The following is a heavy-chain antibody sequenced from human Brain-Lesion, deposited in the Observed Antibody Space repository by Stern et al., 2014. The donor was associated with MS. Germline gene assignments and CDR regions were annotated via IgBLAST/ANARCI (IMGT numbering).Heavy chain of an antibody. D-gene: IGHD3-22*01. V-gene: IGHV4-30-2*01. CDR2: IYHSGST. CDR3: ARGDHRNSYDSSCYYYFVFDV. Sequence: QLVQSGSGLVKPSQTLSLTCAVSDASLNSVVYSWSWIRQPPGKGLEWIGSIYHSGSTLFSPSLKCRVSIPVGRSKTRFSLKLSSLTAADTAVYYCARGDHRNSYDSSCYYYFVFDVWGQGTMVTVSS. CDR1: DASLNSVVYS. J-gene: IGHJ3*01.